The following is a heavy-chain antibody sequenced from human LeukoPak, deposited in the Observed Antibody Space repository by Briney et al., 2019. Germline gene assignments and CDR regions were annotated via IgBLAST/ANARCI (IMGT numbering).Heavy chain of an antibody. J-gene: IGHJ4*02. CDR2: ISWNSGSI. Sequence: GGSLRLAGGRAGFTCDDYALHWVRQAPGKGLEWVSGISWNSGSIGYADSVKGRFTISRDNAKNSLYLQMNSLRAEDTALYYCAKDRGYYGSGTLDVWGQGTQVTVSS. CDR3: AKDRGYYGSGTLDV. D-gene: IGHD3-10*01. V-gene: IGHV3-9*01. CDR1: GFTCDDYA.